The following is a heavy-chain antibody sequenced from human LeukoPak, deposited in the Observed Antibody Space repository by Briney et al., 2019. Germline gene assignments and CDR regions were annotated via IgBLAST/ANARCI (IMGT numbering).Heavy chain of an antibody. CDR2: IYYSGST. CDR3: ARLRTMVRDYYGMDV. V-gene: IGHV4-39*01. J-gene: IGHJ6*02. D-gene: IGHD3-10*01. CDR1: GGSISSSSYY. Sequence: SETLSLTCTVSGGSISSSSYYWGWIRQPPGKGLERIGSIYYSGSTYYNPSLKSRVTISVDTSKNQFSLKLSSVTAADTAVYYCARLRTMVRDYYGMDVWGQGTTVTVSS.